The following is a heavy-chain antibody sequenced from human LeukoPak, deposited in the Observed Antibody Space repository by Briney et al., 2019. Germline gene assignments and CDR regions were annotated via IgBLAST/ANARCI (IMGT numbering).Heavy chain of an antibody. CDR3: ARGVPGTYYYYYMDD. J-gene: IGHJ6*03. CDR1: GYTFTGYY. V-gene: IGHV1-2*02. D-gene: IGHD2-2*01. Sequence: ASVKVPCKASGYTFTGYYMHWVRQAPGQGLEWMGWINPNSGGTNYAQKFQGRVTMTRDTSITTAYMELTRLRSDDTAVYYCARGVPGTYYYYYMDDWGKGTTVTVSS. CDR2: INPNSGGT.